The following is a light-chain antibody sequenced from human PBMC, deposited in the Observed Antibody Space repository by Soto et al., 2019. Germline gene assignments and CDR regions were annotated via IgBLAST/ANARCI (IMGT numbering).Light chain of an antibody. CDR2: SNN. CDR3: AAWDDSLSGVV. CDR1: SSNIGSNY. J-gene: IGLJ2*01. V-gene: IGLV1-47*02. Sequence: QAVVTQPPSASGTPGQRVTISCSGSSSNIGSNYVYWYQQLPGTAPKLLIYSNNQRPSGVPDRFSGSKSGTSASLAINGLRSEDEADYYCAAWDDSLSGVVFGGGTKLTVL.